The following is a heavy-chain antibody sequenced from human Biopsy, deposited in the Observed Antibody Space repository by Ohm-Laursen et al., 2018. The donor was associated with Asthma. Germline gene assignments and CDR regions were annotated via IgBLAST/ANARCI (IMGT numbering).Heavy chain of an antibody. CDR1: EFPFSSYA. CDR3: AKDKVGAANSYQYGMDV. D-gene: IGHD1-26*01. CDR2: ISGNGDNT. Sequence: SLRLSCTASEFPFSSYAMNWVRQAPGKGLEWVSSISGNGDNTHYSDSVQGRFIISRDNSKNTLYLQMNSLRVEDTAIYFCAKDKVGAANSYQYGMDVWGQRTRSPSR. J-gene: IGHJ6*02. V-gene: IGHV3-23*01.